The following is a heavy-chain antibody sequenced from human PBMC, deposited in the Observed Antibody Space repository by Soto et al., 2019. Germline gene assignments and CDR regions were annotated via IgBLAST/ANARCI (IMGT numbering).Heavy chain of an antibody. J-gene: IGHJ4*02. CDR2: ITWNSRVL. CDR3: AKGRYDFWSPYYFDS. D-gene: IGHD3-3*01. Sequence: QSGGSLRLSCVGTGLNFDDFAMHWVRQAPGKGLEWVSGITWNSRVLAYTDSVKGRFTISRDNARNSLYLQMDSLRDEDTALYYCAKGRYDFWSPYYFDSWGQGTLVTVS. V-gene: IGHV3-9*01. CDR1: GLNFDDFA.